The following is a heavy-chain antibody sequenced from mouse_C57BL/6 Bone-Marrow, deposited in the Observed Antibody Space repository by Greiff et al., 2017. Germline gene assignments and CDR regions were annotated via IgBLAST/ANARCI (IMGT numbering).Heavy chain of an antibody. CDR2: ISDGGSYT. CDR1: GFTFSSYA. Sequence: VQLQQSGGGLVKPGGSLKLSCAASGFTFSSYAMSWVRQTPEKRLEWVATISDGGSYTYYPDNVKGRFTISRDNAKNNLYLQMSHLKSEDTAMYYCARDHRGFAYWGQGTLVTVSA. V-gene: IGHV5-4*01. CDR3: ARDHRGFAY. J-gene: IGHJ3*01.